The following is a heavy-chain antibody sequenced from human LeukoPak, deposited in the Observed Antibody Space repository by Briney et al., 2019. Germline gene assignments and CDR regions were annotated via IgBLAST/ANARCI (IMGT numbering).Heavy chain of an antibody. Sequence: SETLSLTCTVSGGSISSYYWSWVRQPPGKGLEWIGYIYNSGSTKYNPSLKSRVTISVDPSKNQFSLNLSSVTAADTAVYYCARESPVGAIDYWGQGILVTVSS. CDR1: GGSISSYY. D-gene: IGHD1-26*01. CDR3: ARESPVGAIDY. V-gene: IGHV4-59*01. J-gene: IGHJ4*02. CDR2: IYNSGST.